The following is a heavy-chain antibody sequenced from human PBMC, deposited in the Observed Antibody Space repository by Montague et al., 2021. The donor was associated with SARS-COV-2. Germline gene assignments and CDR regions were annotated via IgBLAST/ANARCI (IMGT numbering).Heavy chain of an antibody. D-gene: IGHD2-21*01. CDR2: ISHGGGT. V-gene: IGHV4-34*01. Sequence: SETLSLTCDVYGGSFSSYWSWIRQPPGWGLEWVVQISHGGGTNSXPSLQSRVIISVDTSKNQVSLKLSPVTAADTAVYYCASHCGGGWGYFGMDVWGQGTTVTVSS. CDR1: GGSFSSY. CDR3: ASHCGGGWGYFGMDV. J-gene: IGHJ6*02.